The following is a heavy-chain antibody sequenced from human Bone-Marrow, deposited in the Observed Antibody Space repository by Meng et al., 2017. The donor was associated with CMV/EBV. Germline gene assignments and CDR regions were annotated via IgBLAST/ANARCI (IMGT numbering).Heavy chain of an antibody. Sequence: GGSLRLSCAASGFTFSSYAMSWVRQAPGKGLEWVAVIWYDGSNKYYGDSVKGRSTISRDNSKNTLYLQMNSLRAEDTAVYYCARDYNGMDVWGQGTTVTVSS. CDR1: GFTFSSYA. J-gene: IGHJ6*02. CDR3: ARDYNGMDV. CDR2: IWYDGSNK. V-gene: IGHV3-33*08.